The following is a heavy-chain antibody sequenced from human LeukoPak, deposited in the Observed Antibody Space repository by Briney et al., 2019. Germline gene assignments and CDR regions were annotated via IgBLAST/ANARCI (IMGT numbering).Heavy chain of an antibody. CDR2: INAGNGNT. V-gene: IGHV1-3*01. CDR1: GYTFTSYA. J-gene: IGHJ4*02. Sequence: ASVKVSCKASGYTFTSYAMHWVRQAPGQRLEWMGWINAGNGNTKYSQKFQGRVTITRDTSASTAYMELSSLRSEDTAVYYCARGSNYYDSSGLDYWGQGTLVTVS. D-gene: IGHD3-22*01. CDR3: ARGSNYYDSSGLDY.